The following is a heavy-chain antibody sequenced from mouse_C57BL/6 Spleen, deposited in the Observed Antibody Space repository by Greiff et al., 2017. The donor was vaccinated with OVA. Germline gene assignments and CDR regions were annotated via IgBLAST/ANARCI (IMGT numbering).Heavy chain of an antibody. D-gene: IGHD3-2*02. J-gene: IGHJ3*01. V-gene: IGHV1-19*01. CDR3: ARDSSGYVDWFAY. CDR2: INPYNGGT. CDR1: GYTFTDYY. Sequence: EVQLQQSGPVLVKPGASVKMSCKASGYTFTDYYMNWVKQSHGQSLEWIGVINPYNGGTSYNQKFKGKATLTVDTSSSTAYMELNSLTTEDSAVYYCARDSSGYVDWFAYWGQGTLVTVSA.